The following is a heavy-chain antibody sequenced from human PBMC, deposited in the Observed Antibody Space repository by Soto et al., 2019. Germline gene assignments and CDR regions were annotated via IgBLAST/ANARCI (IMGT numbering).Heavy chain of an antibody. J-gene: IGHJ4*02. V-gene: IGHV3-30*04. CDR2: ISYNGRNK. CDR3: ARQAKIGDRSQFYFDS. CDR1: GFTFSFYA. Sequence: GALRLSCAASGFTFSFYAMHWVRQAPGKGLEWVAVISYNGRNKHYVDSVKGRFTISRDNSQDTLYLQMDSLRPDDTAVYYCARQAKIGDRSQFYFDSWGQGTLVTVSS. D-gene: IGHD3-16*01.